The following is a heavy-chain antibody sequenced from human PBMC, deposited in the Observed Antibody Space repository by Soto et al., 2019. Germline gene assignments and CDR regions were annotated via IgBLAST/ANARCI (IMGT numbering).Heavy chain of an antibody. V-gene: IGHV4-30-4*01. D-gene: IGHD5-12*01. J-gene: IGHJ6*02. CDR1: GGSISSGDYY. Sequence: PSETLSLTCTVSGGSISSGDYYWSWIRQPPGKGLEWIGYIYYSGSTYYHPSLQSRVTISVDTSKNQFSLKLSSVTAADTAVYYYARDGGGYVRPAYHYGLDVWGQGTTVNVSS. CDR3: ARDGGGYVRPAYHYGLDV. CDR2: IYYSGST.